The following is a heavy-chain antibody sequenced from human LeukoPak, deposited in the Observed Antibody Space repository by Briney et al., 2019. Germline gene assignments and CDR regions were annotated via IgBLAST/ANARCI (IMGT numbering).Heavy chain of an antibody. D-gene: IGHD1-14*01. Sequence: ASVKVSCKASGHTFATYYVHLVRQAPGQGLEWMGVINPSGDGTNYPQRFQGRVTLTRDTSTSTVYMELSSLRSEDTAIYYCAKETPNTGWFDPWGQGTLVTVSS. J-gene: IGHJ5*02. V-gene: IGHV1-46*01. CDR1: GHTFATYY. CDR3: AKETPNTGWFDP. CDR2: INPSGDGT.